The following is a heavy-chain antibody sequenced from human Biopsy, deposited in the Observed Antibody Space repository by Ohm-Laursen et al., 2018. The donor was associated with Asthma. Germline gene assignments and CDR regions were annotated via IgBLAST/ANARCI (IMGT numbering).Heavy chain of an antibody. J-gene: IGHJ6*02. CDR3: AKDVVWFRELGGMDV. CDR1: GFTFSRYC. V-gene: IGHV3-30*18. Sequence: SLRLSCAASGFTFSRYCMHWVRQAPGKGLEWVARILYDGSNVKYADSVKGRFTISRDNSKNTLYLQMNSLRAGDTAVYYCAKDVVWFRELGGMDVWGQGTTVTVSS. CDR2: ILYDGSNV. D-gene: IGHD3-10*01.